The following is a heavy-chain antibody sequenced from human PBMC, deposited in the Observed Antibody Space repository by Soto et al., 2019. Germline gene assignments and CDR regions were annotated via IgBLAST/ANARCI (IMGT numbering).Heavy chain of an antibody. D-gene: IGHD2-2*01. CDR2: IYTSGST. Sequence: SETLSLTCTVSGGSISSYYWSWIRQPAGKGLEWIGRIYTSGSTNYNPSLRSRVTISVDTSKNQFSLKLSSVTAADTAVYYCAGGDIVVVPAAIDYWGQGTLVTVSS. V-gene: IGHV4-4*07. CDR1: GGSISSYY. CDR3: AGGDIVVVPAAIDY. J-gene: IGHJ4*02.